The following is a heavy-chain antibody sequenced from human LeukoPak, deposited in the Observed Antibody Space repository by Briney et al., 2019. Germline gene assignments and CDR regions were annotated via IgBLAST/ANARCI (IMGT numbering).Heavy chain of an antibody. V-gene: IGHV3-21*04. CDR2: ISSSSSYT. CDR3: AKSSGYGDYDYYYYYMDV. D-gene: IGHD4-17*01. J-gene: IGHJ6*03. Sequence: GGSLRLSCAASGFTFSSYSMNWVRQAPGKGLEWVSSISSSSSYTYYADSVKGRFTISRDNSKNTLYLQMNSLRAEDTAVYYCAKSSGYGDYDYYYYYMDVWGKGTTVTVSS. CDR1: GFTFSSYS.